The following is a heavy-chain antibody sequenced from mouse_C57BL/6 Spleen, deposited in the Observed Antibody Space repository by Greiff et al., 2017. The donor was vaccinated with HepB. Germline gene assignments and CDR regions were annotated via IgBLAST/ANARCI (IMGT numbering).Heavy chain of an antibody. V-gene: IGHV14-2*01. CDR1: GFNIKDYY. CDR3: ARSVGSQYFDV. CDR2: IDPEDGET. Sequence: VQLQQSGAELVKPGASVKLSCTASGFNIKDYYMHWVKQRTEQGLEWIGRIDPEDGETKYAPKFQGKATITADTSSNTAYLKLSSLTSEDTAVYYCARSVGSQYFDVWGTGTTVTVSS. D-gene: IGHD1-1*01. J-gene: IGHJ1*03.